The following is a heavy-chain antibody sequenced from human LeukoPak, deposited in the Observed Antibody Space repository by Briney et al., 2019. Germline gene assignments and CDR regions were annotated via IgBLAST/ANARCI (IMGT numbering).Heavy chain of an antibody. CDR2: INHSGST. D-gene: IGHD3-3*01. V-gene: IGHV4-34*01. Sequence: SETLSLTCAVYGGSFSGYYWSWIRQPPGKGLEWIGEINHSGSTNYNPSLKSRVTISVDTSKNQFSLKLSSVTAADTAVYYCARVRRTGTTIFGVVMNYYFDYWGQGTLVTASS. CDR3: ARVRRTGTTIFGVVMNYYFDY. J-gene: IGHJ4*02. CDR1: GGSFSGYY.